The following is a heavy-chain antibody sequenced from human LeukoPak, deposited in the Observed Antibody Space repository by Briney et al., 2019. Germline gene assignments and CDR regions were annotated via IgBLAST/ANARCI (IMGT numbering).Heavy chain of an antibody. V-gene: IGHV4-39*01. D-gene: IGHD6-19*01. Sequence: SETLSLTCIVSGGSISRGPYYGGWIRQPPGKGLEWIGSIFPSGSTYSNPSLKSRVTISVDTSKNQFSLKLSSVTAADTAVYYCARHGSLSSGLYIRGQGSLVTVSS. CDR1: GGSISRGPYY. J-gene: IGHJ4*02. CDR3: ARHGSLSSGLYI. CDR2: IFPSGST.